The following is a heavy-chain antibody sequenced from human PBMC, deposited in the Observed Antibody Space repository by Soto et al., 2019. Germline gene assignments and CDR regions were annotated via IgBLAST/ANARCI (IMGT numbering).Heavy chain of an antibody. CDR2: IFSSGST. CDR1: GGSINTFY. V-gene: IGHV4-4*07. Sequence: PSETLSLTCTVSGGSINTFYWSWVRQPAGKGLEWIGRIFSSGSTSFNPSLESRVAMSVDTSKNHFSLNLSSVTAEDMAVYYCAREGSYSAYNFAHGIQLWPSDFWGKG. J-gene: IGHJ4*02. D-gene: IGHD5-12*01. CDR3: AREGSYSAYNFAHGIQLWPSDF.